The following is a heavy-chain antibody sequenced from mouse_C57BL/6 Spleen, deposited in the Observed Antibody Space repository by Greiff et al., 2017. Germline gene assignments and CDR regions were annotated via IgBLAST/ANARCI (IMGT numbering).Heavy chain of an antibody. Sequence: QVQLQQPGAELVKPGASVKLSCKASGYTFTSYWMHWVKQRPGRGLEWIGRLDPNRGGTKYNEKFKSKATLTVDKPSSTAYMQLSSLTSEDSAVYYCARWDDGYPYWYFDVWGTGTTVTVSS. V-gene: IGHV1-72*01. D-gene: IGHD2-3*01. CDR3: ARWDDGYPYWYFDV. CDR2: LDPNRGGT. CDR1: GYTFTSYW. J-gene: IGHJ1*03.